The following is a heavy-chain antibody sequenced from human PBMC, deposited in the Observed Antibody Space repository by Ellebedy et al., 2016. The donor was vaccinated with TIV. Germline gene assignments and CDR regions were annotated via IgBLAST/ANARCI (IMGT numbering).Heavy chain of an antibody. Sequence: GESLKISCAASGFTFSGFGIHWVRQAPGKGLEWVAIIWYDGTNTYYADSVKGRFTISRDNSKNTLYLQMNSLRGEDTAVYYCARGRGGNTGTDYFDYWGQGTLVTVSS. CDR1: GFTFSGFG. V-gene: IGHV3-33*01. CDR3: ARGRGGNTGTDYFDY. D-gene: IGHD1-26*01. CDR2: IWYDGTNT. J-gene: IGHJ4*02.